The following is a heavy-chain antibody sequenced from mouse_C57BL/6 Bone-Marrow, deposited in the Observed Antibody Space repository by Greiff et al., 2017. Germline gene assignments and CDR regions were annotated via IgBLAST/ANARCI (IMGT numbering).Heavy chain of an antibody. Sequence: EVKLMESEGGLVQPGSSMKLSCTASGFTFSDYYMAWVRQVPEKGLEWVANINYDGSSTYYLDSLKSRFIISRDNAKNILYLQMSSLKSEDTATYYCARDRGLLLLDYWGQGTTLTVSS. J-gene: IGHJ2*01. CDR1: GFTFSDYY. D-gene: IGHD1-1*01. V-gene: IGHV5-16*01. CDR3: ARDRGLLLLDY. CDR2: INYDGSST.